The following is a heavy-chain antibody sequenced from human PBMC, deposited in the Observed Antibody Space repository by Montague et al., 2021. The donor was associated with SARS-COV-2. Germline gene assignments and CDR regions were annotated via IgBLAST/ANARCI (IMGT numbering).Heavy chain of an antibody. CDR2: ITDRGNP. J-gene: IGHJ3*02. D-gene: IGHD3-22*01. V-gene: IGHV4-59*11. CDR3: ARSSRNSGFVGGFDI. Sequence: SETLSLTCSVSGDSISNHYWSWIGRPPGKGLEWIGYITDRGNPTYYTSSNSPVTISAVKPKNKFSLRRSTVTAADTAVYYLARSSRNSGFVGGFDIWGQGTLVTVSS. CDR1: GDSISNHY.